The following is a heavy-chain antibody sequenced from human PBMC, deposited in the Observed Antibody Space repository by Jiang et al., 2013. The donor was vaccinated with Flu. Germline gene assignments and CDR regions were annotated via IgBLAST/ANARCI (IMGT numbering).Heavy chain of an antibody. J-gene: IGHJ3*02. V-gene: IGHV4-59*07. CDR3: ARHYYYYDSSGYLDSFDI. CDR1: GGSISNYF. CDR2: IYYSGST. D-gene: IGHD3-22*01. Sequence: PGLVKPSDTLSLTCTVSGGSISNYFWSWIRQPPGKGLEWIGYIYYSGSTNYNPSLRGRVTISVDTSKNQFSLTLSSVTAADTAVYYCARHYYYYDSSGYLDSFDIWGQGTMVTVSA.